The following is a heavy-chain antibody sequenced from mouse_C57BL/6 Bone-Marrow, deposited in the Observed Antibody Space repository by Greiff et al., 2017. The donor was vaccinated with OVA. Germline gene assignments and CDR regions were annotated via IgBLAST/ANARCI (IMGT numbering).Heavy chain of an antibody. Sequence: VQLQQSGAELVKPGASDKLSCTASGFNIKDYYMHWVKQRTEPGLEWIGRIDPEDGETKYAPKFQGKANITADTSSNTAYLQLSSLTSEDTAVYYCAREGHYCSSYNLLDYWGQGTTLTVSS. CDR2: IDPEDGET. J-gene: IGHJ2*01. CDR3: AREGHYCSSYNLLDY. D-gene: IGHD1-1*01. V-gene: IGHV14-2*01. CDR1: GFNIKDYY.